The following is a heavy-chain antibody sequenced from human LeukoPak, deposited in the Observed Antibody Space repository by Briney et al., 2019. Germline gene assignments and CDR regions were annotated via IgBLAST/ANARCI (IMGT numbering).Heavy chain of an antibody. CDR2: IRYDGSNE. Sequence: GGSLSLSFAASGFTFSRYAMHWVRQAPGKGLEWVAFIRYDGSNEFADSVKGRFTISRDNSKNTLYLQMNSLRAEDTAVYYCATDWKSYFDYWGQGTLVTVSS. CDR1: GFTFSRYA. D-gene: IGHD1-1*01. V-gene: IGHV3-30*02. CDR3: ATDWKSYFDY. J-gene: IGHJ4*02.